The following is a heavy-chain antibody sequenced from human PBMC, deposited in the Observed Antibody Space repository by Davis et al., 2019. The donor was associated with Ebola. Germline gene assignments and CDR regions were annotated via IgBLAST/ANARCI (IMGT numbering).Heavy chain of an antibody. V-gene: IGHV3-73*01. Sequence: GESLKISCAASGFTFSSYGMHWVRQASGKGLEWVGRIRSKANSYATAYAASVKGRFTISRDDSKNTAYLQMNSLKTEDTAVYYCTTVSRWLQLGSDYWGQGTLVTVSS. J-gene: IGHJ4*02. D-gene: IGHD5-24*01. CDR3: TTVSRWLQLGSDY. CDR2: IRSKANSYAT. CDR1: GFTFSSYG.